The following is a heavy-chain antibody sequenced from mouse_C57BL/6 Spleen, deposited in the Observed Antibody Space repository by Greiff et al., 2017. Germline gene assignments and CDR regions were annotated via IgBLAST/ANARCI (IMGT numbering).Heavy chain of an antibody. Sequence: QVQLQQSGAELVKPGASVKLSCKASGYTFTEYTIHWVKQRSGEGLEWIGWFYPGSGSIKYNEKFKDKATLTADKSSSTVYMELSRVTSEDSAVYFCARPERGYYGSSLAWFAYWGQGTLVTVSA. CDR1: GYTFTEYT. D-gene: IGHD1-1*01. CDR3: ARPERGYYGSSLAWFAY. CDR2: FYPGSGSI. V-gene: IGHV1-62-2*01. J-gene: IGHJ3*01.